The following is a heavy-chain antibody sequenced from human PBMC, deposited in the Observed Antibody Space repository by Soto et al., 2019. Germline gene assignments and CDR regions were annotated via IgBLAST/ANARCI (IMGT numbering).Heavy chain of an antibody. J-gene: IGHJ4*02. V-gene: IGHV3-30*18. CDR2: ISHDGSNE. Sequence: PGGSLRLSCAASGFGFSGYGMHWVRQAPGKGLEWLAAISHDGSNEYYGDSVKGRFTISRDNSKNTLYLQMNSRRVEDTAVYSCAKAWMDNARQRYFDHWGQGTLVTVSS. D-gene: IGHD5-12*01. CDR3: AKAWMDNARQRYFDH. CDR1: GFGFSGYG.